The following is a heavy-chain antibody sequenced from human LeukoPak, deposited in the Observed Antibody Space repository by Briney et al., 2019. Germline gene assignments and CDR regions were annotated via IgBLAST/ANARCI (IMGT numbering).Heavy chain of an antibody. CDR1: GFTFSRYW. D-gene: IGHD6-19*01. CDR2: INTDGRSA. V-gene: IGHV3-74*03. Sequence: GGSLRLSCGAPGFTFSRYWMHWVRQAPGKGPVWVSRINTDGRSATYADSVKGRFTISRDNAKNMLYLQMSRLGVEDTAIYYCARDIAIISVAGVSDYWGQGTLVTVSS. J-gene: IGHJ4*02. CDR3: ARDIAIISVAGVSDY.